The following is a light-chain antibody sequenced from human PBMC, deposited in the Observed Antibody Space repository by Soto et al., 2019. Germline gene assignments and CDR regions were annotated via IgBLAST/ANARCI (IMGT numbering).Light chain of an antibody. CDR3: QQYNSYWT. CDR1: QSMTTK. J-gene: IGKJ1*01. V-gene: IGKV3-15*01. Sequence: EIVMTQSPATLSVSPGEGVTLSCRASQSMTTKLAWYQQKPGQAPRLLIHGAFTRATGIPARFSGSGSGTEFTLTISSLQPDDFATYYCQQYNSYWTFGQGTKVDIK. CDR2: GAF.